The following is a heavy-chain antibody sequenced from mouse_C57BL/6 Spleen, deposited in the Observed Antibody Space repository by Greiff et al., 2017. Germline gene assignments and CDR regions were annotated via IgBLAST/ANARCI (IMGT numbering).Heavy chain of an antibody. CDR2: ISSGSSTI. CDR3: APDDCSSYRAAIDY. D-gene: IGHD1-1*01. Sequence: EVKPMESGGGLVKPGGSLKLSCAASGFTFSDYGMHWVRQAPEQGLEWVAYISSGSSTIYYDDTVKGRSTISRDNAKNTLFLQMTSLRSEYTCMYYGAPDDCSSYRAAIDYWGQGTSVTVSS. CDR1: GFTFSDYG. V-gene: IGHV5-17*01. J-gene: IGHJ4*01.